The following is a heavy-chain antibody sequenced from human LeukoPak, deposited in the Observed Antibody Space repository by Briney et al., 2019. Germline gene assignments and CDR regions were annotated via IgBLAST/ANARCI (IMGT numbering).Heavy chain of an antibody. D-gene: IGHD2-15*01. Sequence: QTGGSLRLSCAASGFTFNTYAMNWVRQAPGKGLEWVSTIGIGGGTFYADSVKGRFTISRDNSKSTVYLQMNSLRVDDTALYYCARGGGHDYWGQGTLVTASS. V-gene: IGHV3-23*01. J-gene: IGHJ4*02. CDR3: ARGGGHDY. CDR2: IGIGGGT. CDR1: GFTFNTYA.